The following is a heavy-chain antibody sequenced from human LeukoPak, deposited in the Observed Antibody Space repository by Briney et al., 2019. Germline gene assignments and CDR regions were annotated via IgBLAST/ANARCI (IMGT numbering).Heavy chain of an antibody. CDR2: ISSSSSTV. D-gene: IGHD5-12*01. Sequence: PGGSLRLSCAASGFTLSFYSMNWVRQAPGKGLEWVSYISSSSSTVYYADSVKGRFTISRDNAKNSLYLQMNSLRAEDTAVYYCARGAGYSGYDFSGGFDYWGQGTLVTVSS. V-gene: IGHV3-48*01. J-gene: IGHJ4*02. CDR3: ARGAGYSGYDFSGGFDY. CDR1: GFTLSFYS.